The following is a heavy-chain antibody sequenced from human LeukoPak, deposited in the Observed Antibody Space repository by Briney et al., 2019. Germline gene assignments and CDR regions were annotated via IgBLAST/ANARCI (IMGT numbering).Heavy chain of an antibody. V-gene: IGHV3-30*04. CDR2: ISYDGSNK. D-gene: IGHD6-13*01. J-gene: IGHJ4*02. Sequence: GGSLRLSCAASGFTFSSYAMHWVRQAPGKGLEWVAVISYDGSNKYYADSVKGRFTISRDNSKNTLYLQMNSLRAEDTAVYYCARNLIPEQLVLNFWGQGTLVTVSS. CDR3: ARNLIPEQLVLNF. CDR1: GFTFSSYA.